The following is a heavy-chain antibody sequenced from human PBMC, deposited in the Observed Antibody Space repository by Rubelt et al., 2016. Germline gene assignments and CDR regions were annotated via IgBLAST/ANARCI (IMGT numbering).Heavy chain of an antibody. D-gene: IGHD1-1*01. CDR3: ARDGVLKDWNVPAADYMDV. Sequence: QLQLQESGPGLVRPSETLSLTCTVSGGSISSSSYYWGWIRQPPGKGLEWIGSIYYSGSTYYNPSLKSRVSISVDPSKNQFSLKLSSVTAADTAVYYCARDGVLKDWNVPAADYMDVWGKGTTVTVSS. CDR1: GGSISSSSYY. J-gene: IGHJ6*03. V-gene: IGHV4-39*07. CDR2: IYYSGST.